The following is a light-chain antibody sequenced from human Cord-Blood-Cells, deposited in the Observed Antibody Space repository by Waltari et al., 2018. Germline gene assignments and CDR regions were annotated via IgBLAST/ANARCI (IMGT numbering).Light chain of an antibody. J-gene: IGKJ5*01. CDR3: QKYYSTIT. Sequence: DIVMTQSPASLAVSLGGTATINCKSSQSVLYRSNNQNYLAWDLHKPGQPPKLLIYWSSTRETGVPVRFRGRGYETDVTLTISSLQAEDVAFYYCQKYYSTITSSQGTRLEIK. CDR1: QSVLYRSNNQNY. CDR2: WSS. V-gene: IGKV4-1*01.